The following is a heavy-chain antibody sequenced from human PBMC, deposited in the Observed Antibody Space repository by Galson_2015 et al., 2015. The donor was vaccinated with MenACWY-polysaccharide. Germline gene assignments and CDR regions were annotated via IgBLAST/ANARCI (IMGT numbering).Heavy chain of an antibody. V-gene: IGHV4-39*07. Sequence: NPSLKSRVTLSVDTSKNQFSLKLSSVTAADTAVYYCARDYYGDYRRYYYYGMDVWGQGTTVTVSS. D-gene: IGHD4-17*01. J-gene: IGHJ6*02. CDR3: ARDYYGDYRRYYYYGMDV.